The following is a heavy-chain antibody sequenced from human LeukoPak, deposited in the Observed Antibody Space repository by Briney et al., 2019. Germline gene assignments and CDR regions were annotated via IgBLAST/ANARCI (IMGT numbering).Heavy chain of an antibody. V-gene: IGHV3-23*01. CDR3: GGDSSGPYFQH. D-gene: IGHD3-22*01. Sequence: GASLRLSCAASGFTFSSYAMSWVRQAPGKGLEWVSAISGSGGSTYYADSVKGRFSISRDNSKNTLYLQMNSLRAEDTAVYYCGGDSSGPYFQHWGQGTLVTVSS. CDR2: ISGSGGST. J-gene: IGHJ1*01. CDR1: GFTFSSYA.